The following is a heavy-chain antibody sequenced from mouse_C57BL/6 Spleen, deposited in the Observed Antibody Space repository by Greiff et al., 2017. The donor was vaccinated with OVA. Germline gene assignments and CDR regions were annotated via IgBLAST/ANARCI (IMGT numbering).Heavy chain of an antibody. CDR2: IRSKSNNYAT. J-gene: IGHJ3*01. Sequence: EVMLVESGGGLVQPKGSLKLSCAASGFSFNTYAMNWVRQAPGKGLEWVARIRSKSNNYATYYADSVKDRFTISRDDSASMLYRQMNNLKTEDTAVYYCVRGLGFAYWGQGTLVTVSA. V-gene: IGHV10-1*01. CDR3: VRGLGFAY. CDR1: GFSFNTYA. D-gene: IGHD3-3*01.